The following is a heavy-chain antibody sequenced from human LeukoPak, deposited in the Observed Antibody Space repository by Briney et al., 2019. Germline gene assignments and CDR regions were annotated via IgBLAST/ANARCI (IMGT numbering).Heavy chain of an antibody. CDR1: GFTFNTYW. CDR2: IRPDGSEK. CDR3: AKDMYCSGGSCYPLFDY. J-gene: IGHJ4*02. Sequence: GGSLRLSCATSGFTFNTYWMTWVRQAPGKGLEWVANIRPDGSEKYYVDSVKGRFTISRDNSKNSLYLQMNSLRTEDTALYYCAKDMYCSGGSCYPLFDYWGQGTLVTVSS. V-gene: IGHV3-7*03. D-gene: IGHD2-15*01.